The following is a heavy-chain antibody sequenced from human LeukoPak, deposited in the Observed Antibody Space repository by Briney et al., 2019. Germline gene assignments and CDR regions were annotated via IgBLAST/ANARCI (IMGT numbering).Heavy chain of an antibody. D-gene: IGHD6-13*01. Sequence: PSETLSLTCTVSGVSISGTSYYWAWVRQPPGKGLQWIGHIYQSGSTFYNPSLTTRFSISKDTSKNQFSLTVSSVTAADTAVYYCARLGYSSSWYPDYWGQGTLVTVSS. J-gene: IGHJ4*02. CDR2: IYQSGST. CDR1: GVSISGTSYY. V-gene: IGHV4-39*07. CDR3: ARLGYSSSWYPDY.